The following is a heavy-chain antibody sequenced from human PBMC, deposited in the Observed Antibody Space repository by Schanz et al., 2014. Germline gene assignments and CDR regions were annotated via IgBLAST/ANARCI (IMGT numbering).Heavy chain of an antibody. CDR2: ITRQGTT. D-gene: IGHD6-19*01. J-gene: IGHJ4*02. V-gene: IGHV3-23*04. Sequence: VQLVECGGGLVQPGGSLRLSCAASGFTFTNYAMTWVRQAPGRGLEWVSGITRQGTTYYADFVKGRFSISRDLSSNTLYLQMNSLRADDSAIYYCAKDHPSSGWPAFDVWGQGTQVTVSS. CDR1: GFTFTNYA. CDR3: AKDHPSSGWPAFDV.